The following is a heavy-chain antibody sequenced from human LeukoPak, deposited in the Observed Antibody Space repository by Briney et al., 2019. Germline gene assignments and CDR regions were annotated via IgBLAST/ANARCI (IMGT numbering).Heavy chain of an antibody. Sequence: ASVKVSCKASGYTFTSYYMHWVRQAPGQGLEWMGIINPSGGSTSYAQKFQGRVTMTRDTSTSTVYMELSSLRSEDTAVYYCARGGTVVVVTAISDGWYFDYWGQGTLVTVSS. D-gene: IGHD2-21*02. J-gene: IGHJ4*02. CDR2: INPSGGST. CDR1: GYTFTSYY. CDR3: ARGGTVVVVTAISDGWYFDY. V-gene: IGHV1-46*01.